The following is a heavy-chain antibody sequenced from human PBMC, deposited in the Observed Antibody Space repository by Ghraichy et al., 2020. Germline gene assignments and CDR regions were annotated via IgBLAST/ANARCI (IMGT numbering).Heavy chain of an antibody. D-gene: IGHD4-17*01. J-gene: IGHJ4*02. CDR1: GFTFASYA. V-gene: IGHV3-23*01. Sequence: SCAASGFTFASYAMSWVRQAPGKGLEWVSGIRSSGGSTYYADSVKGRFTISRDNSKNTLYLQMNSLRAEDTAVYYCAKGGRTVTTDPVDYWGQGTLVTVSS. CDR2: IRSSGGST. CDR3: AKGGRTVTTDPVDY.